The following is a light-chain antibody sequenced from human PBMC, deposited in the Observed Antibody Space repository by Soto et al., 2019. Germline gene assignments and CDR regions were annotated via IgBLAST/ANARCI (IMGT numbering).Light chain of an antibody. CDR3: QQRGNWPPA. CDR2: DAS. Sequence: EIVLTQSPATLSLSPGERATLSCRASQSVSSYLAWYQQKPGQAPRLLIYDASNRATGIPARFSGSGSGTDFTLTISSLEPEDFAVYYCQQRGNWPPAFGQGTKLEIK. CDR1: QSVSSY. J-gene: IGKJ2*01. V-gene: IGKV3-11*01.